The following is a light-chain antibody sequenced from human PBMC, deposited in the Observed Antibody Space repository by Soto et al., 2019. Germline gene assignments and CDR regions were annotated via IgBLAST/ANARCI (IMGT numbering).Light chain of an antibody. V-gene: IGLV2-8*01. J-gene: IGLJ1*01. CDR2: DVN. CDR1: SSDVGGYIF. CDR3: VSYAGGTYV. Sequence: QSVLTQPPSASGSPGQSVTISCTGTSSDVGGYIFVSWYQQHPGKAPKLMIYDVNKRPSGVPDRFSGSKSDNTASLTVSGLQAEDEADYHCVSYAGGTYVFGTGTKVTVL.